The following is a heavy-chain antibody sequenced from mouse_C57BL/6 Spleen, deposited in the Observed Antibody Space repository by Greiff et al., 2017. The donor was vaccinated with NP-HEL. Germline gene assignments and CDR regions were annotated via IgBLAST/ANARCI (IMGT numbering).Heavy chain of an antibody. V-gene: IGHV1-64*01. D-gene: IGHD1-1*01. CDR1: GYTFTSYW. CDR3: ARYGEYYGSSYGWFAY. CDR2: IHPNSGST. J-gene: IGHJ3*01. Sequence: QVQLQQPGAELVKPGASVKLSCKASGYTFTSYWMHWVKQRPGQGLEWIGMIHPNSGSTNYNEKFKSKATLTVDKSSSTAYMQLSSLTSEDSAVYYCARYGEYYGSSYGWFAYWGQGTLVPVSA.